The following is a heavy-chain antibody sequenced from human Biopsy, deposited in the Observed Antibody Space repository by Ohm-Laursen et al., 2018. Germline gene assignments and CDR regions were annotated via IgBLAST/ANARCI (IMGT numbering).Heavy chain of an antibody. CDR1: GNTFATYH. V-gene: IGHV1-18*04. J-gene: IGHJ4*01. CDR2: INAYNGDT. D-gene: IGHD1-14*01. CDR3: ASHVTYNFNGGLGY. Sequence: ASVKVSCKVSGNTFATYHIHWVRQAPGHGLEWMGWINAYNGDTDYAQKLQGRVSITTDTSTTTTYMELRSLRSDDTAVYYCASHVTYNFNGGLGYWGHGTRVTVSS.